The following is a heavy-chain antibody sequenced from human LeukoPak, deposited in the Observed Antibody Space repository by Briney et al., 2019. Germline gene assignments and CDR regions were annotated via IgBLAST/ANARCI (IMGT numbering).Heavy chain of an antibody. CDR1: GFTVSSNY. V-gene: IGHV3-48*04. Sequence: GGSLRLSCAASGFTVSSNYMSWVRQAPGKGLEWVSFIDSSSRTTFYADSVKGRFTISRDNAKNSLFLQMNSLRPEDTAVYYCARRVPSQVITDYFDCWGQGTLVTISS. J-gene: IGHJ4*02. D-gene: IGHD3-16*01. CDR3: ARRVPSQVITDYFDC. CDR2: IDSSSRTT.